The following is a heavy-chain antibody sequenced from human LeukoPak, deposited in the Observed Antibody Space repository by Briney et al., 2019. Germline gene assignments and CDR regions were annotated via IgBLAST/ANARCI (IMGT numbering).Heavy chain of an antibody. CDR3: AKDRAVAGTPGQRRGPYYFDY. J-gene: IGHJ4*02. Sequence: SGGSLRLSCAASGFTFSSYDMHWVRQAPGKGLEWVAVISYDGSNKYYADSVKGRFTISRDNSKNTLYLQMNSLRAEDTAVYYCAKDRAVAGTPGQRRGPYYFDYWGQGTLVTVSS. CDR1: GFTFSSYD. CDR2: ISYDGSNK. V-gene: IGHV3-30-3*01. D-gene: IGHD6-19*01.